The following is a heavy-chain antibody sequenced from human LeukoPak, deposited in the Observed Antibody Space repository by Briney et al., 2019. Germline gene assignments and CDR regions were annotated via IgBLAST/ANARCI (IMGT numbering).Heavy chain of an antibody. D-gene: IGHD2-2*01. V-gene: IGHV3-21*01. J-gene: IGHJ6*02. Sequence: GSLRLSCAASGFTFSSYSMNWVRQAPGKGLEWVSSISSSSSYIYYSDSVKGRFTISRDNAKNSLYLQMNSLRAEDTAVYYCARYCSSTSCWGYYYGVDVWGQGTTVTVSS. CDR2: ISSSSSYI. CDR3: ARYCSSTSCWGYYYGVDV. CDR1: GFTFSSYS.